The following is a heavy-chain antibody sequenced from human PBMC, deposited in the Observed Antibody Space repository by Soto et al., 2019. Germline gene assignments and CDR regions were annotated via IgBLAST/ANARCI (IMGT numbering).Heavy chain of an antibody. J-gene: IGHJ6*02. V-gene: IGHV1-69*13. CDR1: GGTLSSYA. CDR2: IIPIFGTA. Sequence: ASVKVSCRASGGTLSSYAISWVRQAPGQGLEWMGGIIPIFGTANYAQKFQGRVTITADESTSTAYMELSSLRSEDTAVYYCAMVRAPDYHYYYYGMDVSGQGTTVTVS. D-gene: IGHD3-10*01. CDR3: AMVRAPDYHYYYYGMDV.